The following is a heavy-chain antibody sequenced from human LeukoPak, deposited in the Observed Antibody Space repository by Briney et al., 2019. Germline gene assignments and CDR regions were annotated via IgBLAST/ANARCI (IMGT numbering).Heavy chain of an antibody. J-gene: IGHJ4*02. Sequence: PSGTLSLTCAISGGSISSSNWWSWVRQPPGKGLEWIGEIYHSGSTNYNPSLKSRVTISVDKSKNQFSLKLSSVTAADTAVYYCARDGPDLAHLGYCSGGSCYSWAFDYWGQGTLVTVSS. D-gene: IGHD2-15*01. CDR3: ARDGPDLAHLGYCSGGSCYSWAFDY. CDR1: GGSISSSNW. V-gene: IGHV4-4*02. CDR2: IYHSGST.